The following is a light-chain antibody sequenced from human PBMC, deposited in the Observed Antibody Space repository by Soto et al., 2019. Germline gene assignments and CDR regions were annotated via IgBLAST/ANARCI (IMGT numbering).Light chain of an antibody. CDR1: SSDVGSYNL. V-gene: IGLV2-23*01. J-gene: IGLJ1*01. Sequence: QYALTQPASVSGSPGQSITISCTGTSSDVGSYNLVSWYQQHPGKAPKLMIYEGSKRPSGVSNRFSGSKSGNTASLTISGRQAEDEADYYRCEYAGSSTLYVFGTWTKLTVL. CDR2: EGS. CDR3: CEYAGSSTLYV.